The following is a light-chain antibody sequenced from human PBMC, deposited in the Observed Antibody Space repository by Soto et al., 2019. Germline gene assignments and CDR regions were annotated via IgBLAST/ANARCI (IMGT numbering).Light chain of an antibody. CDR3: QQRRNWPPIT. CDR2: DAS. J-gene: IGKJ5*01. V-gene: IGKV3-11*01. Sequence: EIVLTQSPATLSLSPGERATLSCRASQSVSSYLAWYQQKPGQAPRLLIYDASNRATGIPARFSGSGSGTDFTLTISSLEPEDFAVSYCQQRRNWPPITFGQGTRLEIK. CDR1: QSVSSY.